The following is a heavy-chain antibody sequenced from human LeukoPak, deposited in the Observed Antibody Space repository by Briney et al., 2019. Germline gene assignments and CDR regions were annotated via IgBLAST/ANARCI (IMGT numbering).Heavy chain of an antibody. J-gene: IGHJ4*02. CDR3: ARSDTAMELFDY. Sequence: ASVKVSCKASGYTFTSYAMHWVRQAPGQRLEWMGWINAGNGNTKYSQKFQGRVTVTRDTSASTAYMELSSLRSEDTAVYHCARSDTAMELFDYWGQGTLVTVSS. CDR2: INAGNGNT. D-gene: IGHD5-18*01. V-gene: IGHV1-3*01. CDR1: GYTFTSYA.